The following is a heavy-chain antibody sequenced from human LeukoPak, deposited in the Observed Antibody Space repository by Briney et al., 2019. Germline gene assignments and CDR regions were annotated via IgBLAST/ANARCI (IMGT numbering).Heavy chain of an antibody. D-gene: IGHD3-10*01. CDR2: INPNSAGT. J-gene: IGHJ6*03. CDR1: GYTFTGYY. V-gene: IGHV1-2*06. CDR3: ARDSGRFGEEYYYYYYYMDV. Sequence: ASVKVSCKASGYTFTGYYMHWVRQAPGQGLEGMGRINPNSAGTNYAQKFHGRVTMPRDTSISTAYMELSRLRSDDTAVYYCARDSGRFGEEYYYYYYYMDVWGKGTTVTVSS.